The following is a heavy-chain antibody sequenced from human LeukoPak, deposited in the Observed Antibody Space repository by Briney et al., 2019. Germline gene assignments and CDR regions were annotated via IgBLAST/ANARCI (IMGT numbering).Heavy chain of an antibody. D-gene: IGHD6-13*01. J-gene: IGHJ4*02. V-gene: IGHV7-4-1*02. CDR3: ARVGYFMAAKQGIDY. CDR2: INTNTGNP. CDR1: GYTFISYA. Sequence: ASVKVSCKASGYTFISYAMNWVRQAPGQGLEWMGWINTNTGNPTYAQDFTGRFVFSLDTSVSTAYLQISSLKAEDTAVYYCARVGYFMAAKQGIDYWGQGTLVTVSS.